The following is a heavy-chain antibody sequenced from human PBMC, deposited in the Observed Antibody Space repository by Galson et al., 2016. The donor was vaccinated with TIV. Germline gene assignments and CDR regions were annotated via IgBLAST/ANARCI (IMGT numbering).Heavy chain of an antibody. D-gene: IGHD3-10*01. CDR2: IYPGDSDS. CDR1: GYNFDTYW. CDR3: ARSGTKGLEY. V-gene: IGHV5-51*01. J-gene: IGHJ4*02. Sequence: QSGAEVKKPGESLKISCKGSGYNFDTYWIGWVRQKPGKGLEGMGIIYPGDSDSKYSPSFQGQVTMSADKSTGTAFVQWSRLKASDTAMYYCARSGTKGLEYWGQGTLVTVTS.